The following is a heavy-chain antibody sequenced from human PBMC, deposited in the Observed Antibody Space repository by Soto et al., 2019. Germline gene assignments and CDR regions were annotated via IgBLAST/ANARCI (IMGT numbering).Heavy chain of an antibody. J-gene: IGHJ4*02. Sequence: PSETLSLTCAVNGGSFSGFYWTWIRQSPGRGLEWIGEINHSGSARYSPSLKSRVTISLDTSNNQFSLKLTSVTAADTAVFYCARAGTAMVQLDYWGQGTLVTVSS. D-gene: IGHD5-18*01. CDR3: ARAGTAMVQLDY. CDR2: INHSGSA. V-gene: IGHV4-34*01. CDR1: GGSFSGFY.